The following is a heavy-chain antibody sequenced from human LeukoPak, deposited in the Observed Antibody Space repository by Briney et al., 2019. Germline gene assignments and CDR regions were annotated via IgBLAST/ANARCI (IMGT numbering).Heavy chain of an antibody. CDR2: IYYSGST. D-gene: IGHD3-22*01. CDR1: VVSISSGDYY. CDR3: ARVMIVVVILGGLFDP. Sequence: SETLSLTCTVSVVSISSGDYYWSWIRQPPGKGLEWIGYIYYSGSTYYNPSLKSRVTISVDTSKIQFSLKLSSVTAADTAVYYCARVMIVVVILGGLFDPWGQGTLVTVSS. J-gene: IGHJ5*02. V-gene: IGHV4-30-4*08.